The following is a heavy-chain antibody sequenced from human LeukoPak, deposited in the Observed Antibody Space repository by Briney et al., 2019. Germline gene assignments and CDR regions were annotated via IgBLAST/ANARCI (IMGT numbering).Heavy chain of an antibody. CDR3: AKTNGYYDY. J-gene: IGHJ4*02. V-gene: IGHV3-7*03. Sequence: GGSLRLSCAVSGLTFSTYWMTWVRQAPGKGLEWVANIKPDGSDKNYVDSVKGRFTISRDNSKSTVYLQMNSLRAEDTAVYHCAKTNGYYDYWGQGTLVTVSS. CDR2: IKPDGSDK. CDR1: GLTFSTYW. D-gene: IGHD3-22*01.